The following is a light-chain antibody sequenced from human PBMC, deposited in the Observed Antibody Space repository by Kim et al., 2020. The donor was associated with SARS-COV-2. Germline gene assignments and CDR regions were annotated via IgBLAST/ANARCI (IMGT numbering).Light chain of an antibody. CDR2: GDD. Sequence: GKTVSNSCTRSSGNIASSYVQWYQQRPGSSPTTLIYGDDQRTPGVPERFSGSVDSSSNSASLTISGLKTEDEADYYCQSYDDFNRVFGGGTQLTVL. J-gene: IGLJ3*02. V-gene: IGLV6-57*01. CDR3: QSYDDFNRV. CDR1: SGNIASSY.